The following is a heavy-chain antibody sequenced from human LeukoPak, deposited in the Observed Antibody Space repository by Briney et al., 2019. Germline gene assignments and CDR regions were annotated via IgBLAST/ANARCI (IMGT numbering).Heavy chain of an antibody. CDR1: GFPVSSNY. D-gene: IGHD3-9*01. V-gene: IGHV3-53*01. Sequence: GGFLRLSCAASGFPVSSNYMTWVRPAPGKGLEWVSIFYSGGATYYADSVKGRFTISRDHSKNTLWLQMNSLRAEDTAVYYCAKSYWGYDILTGYSPLDYWGQGTLVTVSS. J-gene: IGHJ4*02. CDR3: AKSYWGYDILTGYSPLDY. CDR2: FYSGGAT.